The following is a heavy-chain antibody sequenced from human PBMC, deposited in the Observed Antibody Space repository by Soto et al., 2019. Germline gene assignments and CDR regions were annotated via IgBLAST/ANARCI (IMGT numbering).Heavy chain of an antibody. D-gene: IGHD3-9*01. CDR1: GGSISNFY. Sequence: SETLSLTCTVSGGSISNFYWSWIRQPPGKGLEWIGYVYYTGSTSYNPSLKRRVTFSADSSRGQFSLRLNSVTAADTAVYYCARTVLGPDLLADSFVDYYYYMDGRGQGTTVTVSS. J-gene: IGHJ6*03. CDR2: VYYTGST. CDR3: ARTVLGPDLLADSFVDYYYYMDG. V-gene: IGHV4-59*08.